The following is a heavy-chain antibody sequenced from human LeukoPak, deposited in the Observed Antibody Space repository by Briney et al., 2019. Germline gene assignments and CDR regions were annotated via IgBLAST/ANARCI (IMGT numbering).Heavy chain of an antibody. Sequence: SETLSLTCTVSGGSISSYYWSWIRQPPGKGLEWIGYIYYSGSTNYNPSLKSRVTISVDTSKNQFSLKLSSVTAADTAVYYCARALRSNYCSSTSCYPYYMDVWGKGTTVTVSS. CDR2: IYYSGST. J-gene: IGHJ6*03. CDR1: GGSISSYY. D-gene: IGHD2-2*01. CDR3: ARALRSNYCSSTSCYPYYMDV. V-gene: IGHV4-59*01.